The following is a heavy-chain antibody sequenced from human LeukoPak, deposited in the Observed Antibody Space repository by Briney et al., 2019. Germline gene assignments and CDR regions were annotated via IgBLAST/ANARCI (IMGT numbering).Heavy chain of an antibody. D-gene: IGHD2-2*02. V-gene: IGHV4-30-4*08. Sequence: SQTLSLTCTVSGGSISRGDYYWSWIRQPPGKGLEWIGYIYYRGSTSYNPSRKSRVTISVDTSKNPFSLKLSSVTAADTAVYYCARRPDCSSTSCYSFWFDPWGQGTLVTVSS. CDR1: GGSISRGDYY. CDR2: IYYRGST. J-gene: IGHJ5*02. CDR3: ARRPDCSSTSCYSFWFDP.